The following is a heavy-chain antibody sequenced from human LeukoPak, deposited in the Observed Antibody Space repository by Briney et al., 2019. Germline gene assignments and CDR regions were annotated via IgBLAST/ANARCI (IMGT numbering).Heavy chain of an antibody. D-gene: IGHD2-15*01. J-gene: IGHJ4*02. Sequence: GGSLRLSCAASGFTFSRYNMNWVRQAPGKGLEWISYISSGSSTIYYADSVKGRFTISRDNAKNSLYLQMSSLRDEDTAVYYCVGPYCSGGSCYLGLFDYWGQGTLVTVSS. CDR2: ISSGSSTI. CDR1: GFTFSRYN. V-gene: IGHV3-48*02. CDR3: VGPYCSGGSCYLGLFDY.